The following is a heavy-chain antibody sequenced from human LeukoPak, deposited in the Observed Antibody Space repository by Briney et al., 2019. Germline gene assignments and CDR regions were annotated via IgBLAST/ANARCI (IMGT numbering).Heavy chain of an antibody. D-gene: IGHD2-2*01. CDR1: GGSTSTYY. V-gene: IGHV4-39*01. Sequence: SETLSLTCTVSGGSTSTYYWGWIRQPPGKGLEWIGSIYYSGSTYYNPSLKSRVTISVDTSKNQFSLKLSSVTAADTAVYYCARHFGTTADAFDIWGQGTMVTVSS. J-gene: IGHJ3*02. CDR3: ARHFGTTADAFDI. CDR2: IYYSGST.